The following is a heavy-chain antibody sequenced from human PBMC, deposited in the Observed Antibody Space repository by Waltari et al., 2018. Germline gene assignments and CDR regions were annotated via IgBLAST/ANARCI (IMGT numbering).Heavy chain of an antibody. CDR3: ATDTGALWMDV. CDR1: EYTFASSY. J-gene: IGHJ6*02. Sequence: QVQLVQSGAEVKKPGASVKISCKTSEYTFASSYVHWVRQAPGQVLEWMGRINPSGGSTIYAQRFQGRVTMTRDTSTSTVYMELSSLKSEDTAVYYCATDTGALWMDVWGQGTTVTVSS. V-gene: IGHV1-46*01. CDR2: INPSGGST. D-gene: IGHD2-21*01.